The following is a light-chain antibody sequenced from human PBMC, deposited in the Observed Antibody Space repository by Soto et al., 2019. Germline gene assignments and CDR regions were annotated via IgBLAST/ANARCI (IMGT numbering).Light chain of an antibody. J-gene: IGKJ1*01. CDR3: MQALQSPPT. V-gene: IGKV2-28*01. CDR1: QSLLHSNGYDS. CDR2: LGS. Sequence: EIVMTQSPLSLPVTPGEPASISCRSSQSLLHSNGYDSLDWYLQKPGQSPQLLIYLGSNRASGVPARFSGSGSGTDFTLKINRVEADDVGVYYCMQALQSPPTFGQGTKVEIK.